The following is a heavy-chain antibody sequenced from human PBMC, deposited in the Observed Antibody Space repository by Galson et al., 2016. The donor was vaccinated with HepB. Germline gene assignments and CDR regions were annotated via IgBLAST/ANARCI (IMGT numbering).Heavy chain of an antibody. J-gene: IGHJ6*02. Sequence: SLRLSCAASGFSFRRYSMNWVRQAPGVGLVLVSSISRRRDSIYYADLVKGRFTISRDNAKNSVYLQMNSLRAEDTAVYYSARDLGYSYYYGMDLWGQGTTVTVSS. CDR3: ARDLGYSYYYGMDL. CDR2: ISRRRDSI. CDR1: GFSFRRYS. V-gene: IGHV3-21*06.